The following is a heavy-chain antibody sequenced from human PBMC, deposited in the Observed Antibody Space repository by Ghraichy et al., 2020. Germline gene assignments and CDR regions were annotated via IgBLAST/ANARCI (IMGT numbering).Heavy chain of an antibody. CDR2: ISSRSSGI. J-gene: IGHJ4*02. CDR1: GFTFSTYS. Sequence: LSLNCAASGFTFSTYSMNWVRQAPGKGLEWVSYISSRSSGIYYADSVKGRFTVSRDNAKNSLYLQMNSLRDEDTAVYYCAKEVSWALDYWGQGTLVTVSS. CDR3: AKEVSWALDY. V-gene: IGHV3-48*02.